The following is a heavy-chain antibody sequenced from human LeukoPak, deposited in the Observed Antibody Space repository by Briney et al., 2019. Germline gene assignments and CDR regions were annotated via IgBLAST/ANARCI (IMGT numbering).Heavy chain of an antibody. Sequence: PSETLSLTCTVSGGSISGYYWSWIRQPAGKGLEWIGRISTSGSTNYNPSLKSRVTISVDTSKNQFSLKLSSVSAADTAVYYCARGGGDVYNVFDYWGQGTLVTVSS. CDR1: GGSISGYY. V-gene: IGHV4-4*07. CDR3: ARGGGDVYNVFDY. D-gene: IGHD5-24*01. J-gene: IGHJ4*02. CDR2: ISTSGST.